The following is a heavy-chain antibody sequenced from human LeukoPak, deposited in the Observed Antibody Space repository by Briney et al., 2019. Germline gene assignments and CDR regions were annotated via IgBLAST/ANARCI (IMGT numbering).Heavy chain of an antibody. CDR3: ARVGGAYYGSGSYYSAY. V-gene: IGHV3-21*01. D-gene: IGHD3-10*01. CDR2: ISSSSSYI. CDR1: GFTFSSYS. Sequence: PGGSLRLSCAASGFTFSSYSMNWVRQAPGKGLEWVSSISSSSSYIYYADSVKGRFTISRDNAKSSLYLQMNSLRAEDTAVYYCARVGGAYYGSGSYYSAYWGQGTLVTVSS. J-gene: IGHJ4*02.